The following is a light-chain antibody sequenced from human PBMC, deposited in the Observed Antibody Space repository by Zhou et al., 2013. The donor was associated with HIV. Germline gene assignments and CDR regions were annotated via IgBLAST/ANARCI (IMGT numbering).Light chain of an antibody. CDR2: GAS. CDR1: QSVTSN. Sequence: EIVVTQSPATLSLSPGDTATLSCRASQSVTSNLAWYQHKPGQAPRLLIHGASTRATGLPARFSGSGSGTEFTLTISSLQSEDSAVYYCQQYQKWPLTFGGGTKVDTK. CDR3: QQYQKWPLT. V-gene: IGKV3-15*01. J-gene: IGKJ4*01.